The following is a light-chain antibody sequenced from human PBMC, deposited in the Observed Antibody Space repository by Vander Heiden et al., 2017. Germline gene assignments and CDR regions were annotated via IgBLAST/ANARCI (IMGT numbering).Light chain of an antibody. CDR1: SSDVGGYNY. CDR3: SSYAGSNNGV. CDR2: EVS. Sequence: QSALTQPPSASGSPGQSVTISCTGTSSDVGGYNYVSWFQQHPGKAPKRRMSEVSKRPSGVPDRFSGSKSGNTASLTVSGLQAEDEADYYCSSYAGSNNGVFGGGTKLTVL. J-gene: IGLJ3*02. V-gene: IGLV2-8*01.